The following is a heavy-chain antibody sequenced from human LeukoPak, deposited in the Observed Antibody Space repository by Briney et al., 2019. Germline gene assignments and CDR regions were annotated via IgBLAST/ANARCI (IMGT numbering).Heavy chain of an antibody. CDR3: ARDQAVAGTDFDY. Sequence: GGSLRLSCAASGFTFSDYEMNWVRQTPGKGLEWVSYISSSGSTIYYADSVTGRFTISRDNAKNSLNLQMNSLRAEDTAVYYCARDQAVAGTDFDYWGQGTLVTVSS. D-gene: IGHD6-19*01. CDR2: ISSSGSTI. CDR1: GFTFSDYE. J-gene: IGHJ4*02. V-gene: IGHV3-48*03.